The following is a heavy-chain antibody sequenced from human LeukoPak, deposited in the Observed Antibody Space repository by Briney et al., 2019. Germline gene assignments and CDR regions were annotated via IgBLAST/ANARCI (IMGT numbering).Heavy chain of an antibody. CDR3: ARRASGYSSSYSY. D-gene: IGHD6-6*01. CDR1: GGSISSSNW. Sequence: SGTLSLTCAVSGGSISSSNWWSWVRQPPGKGLEWIGEIYHSGSTNYNPSLKSRVTISVDTSKNQFSLKLSSVTAADTAVYYCARRASGYSSSYSYWGQGTLVTVSS. CDR2: IYHSGST. V-gene: IGHV4-4*02. J-gene: IGHJ4*02.